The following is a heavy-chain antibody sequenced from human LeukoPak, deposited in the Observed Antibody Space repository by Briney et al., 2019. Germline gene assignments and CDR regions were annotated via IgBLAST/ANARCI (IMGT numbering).Heavy chain of an antibody. CDR1: GFTVSSNY. CDR3: AKYGSGSYWRYFDY. V-gene: IGHV3-53*04. D-gene: IGHD3-10*01. CDR2: IYSGGST. J-gene: IGHJ4*02. Sequence: GGSLRLSCAASGFTVSSNYMSWVRQAPGKGLEWVSVIYSGGSTYYADSVKGRFTISRHNSKNTLYLQMNSLRAEDTAVYYCAKYGSGSYWRYFDYWGQGTLVTVSS.